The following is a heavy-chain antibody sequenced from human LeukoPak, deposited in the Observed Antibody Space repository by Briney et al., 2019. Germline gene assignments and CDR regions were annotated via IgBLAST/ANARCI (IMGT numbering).Heavy chain of an antibody. J-gene: IGHJ6*04. V-gene: IGHV3-21*01. CDR3: AELGITMIGGV. CDR1: GFTFSSYS. CDR2: ISSSSSYI. D-gene: IGHD3-10*02. Sequence: GGSLRLSCAASGFTFSSYSMNWVREAPGKGLEWVSSISSSSSYIYYADPVKGRFTISRDNAKNSLYLQMNSLRAEDTAVYYCAELGITMIGGVWGKGTTVTISS.